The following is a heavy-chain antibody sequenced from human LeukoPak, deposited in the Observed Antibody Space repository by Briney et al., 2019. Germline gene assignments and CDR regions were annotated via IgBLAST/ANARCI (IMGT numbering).Heavy chain of an antibody. J-gene: IGHJ4*02. CDR3: ARDGSRSIAAPNFDY. D-gene: IGHD6-6*01. Sequence: GGSLRLSCAASGFTFSSFDMSWVRQAPGKGLEWVSSISSSSSYIYYADSVKGRFTISRDNAKNSLYLQMNSLRAEDTAVYYCARDGSRSIAAPNFDYWGQGTLVTVSS. CDR2: ISSSSSYI. V-gene: IGHV3-21*01. CDR1: GFTFSSFD.